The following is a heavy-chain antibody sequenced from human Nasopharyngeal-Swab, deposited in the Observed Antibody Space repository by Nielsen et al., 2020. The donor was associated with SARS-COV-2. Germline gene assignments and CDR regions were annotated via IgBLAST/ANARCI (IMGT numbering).Heavy chain of an antibody. D-gene: IGHD5-12*01. CDR3: AKDRDSGDDSDDYYHYYGMDV. V-gene: IGHV3-23*01. CDR2: ISGSDHTT. CDR1: GFTFRSYA. J-gene: IGHJ6*02. Sequence: GGSLRLSCAASGFTFRSYAISWVRQAPGKGLAWVSVISGSDHTTYYADSVKGRFTISRDNSKNTVNLQMNSLRVEDTAIYYCAKDRDSGDDSDDYYHYYGMDVWGQGTTVTVFS.